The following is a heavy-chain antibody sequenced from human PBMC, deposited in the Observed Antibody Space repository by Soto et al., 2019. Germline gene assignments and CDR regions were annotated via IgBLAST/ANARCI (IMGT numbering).Heavy chain of an antibody. Sequence: SESLSLTCTVSGGSISSSSYYWGWIRQPPGKGLGWIGSSYYSGGTYYNPSLKSRVTISVDTSRNQFSLKRSSVPPADTAVYYCARHVGGSSYYYGRHGWRKGNRVTVSS. CDR3: ARHVGGSSYYYGRHG. CDR1: GGSISSSSYY. CDR2: SYYSGGT. J-gene: IGHJ6*04. D-gene: IGHD1-26*01. V-gene: IGHV4-39*01.